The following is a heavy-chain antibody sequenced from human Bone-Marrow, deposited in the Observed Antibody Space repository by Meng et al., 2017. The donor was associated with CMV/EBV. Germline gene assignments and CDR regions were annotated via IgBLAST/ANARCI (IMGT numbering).Heavy chain of an antibody. Sequence: GESLKISCAASGFTFNTYWMSWVRQAPGKGLEWVANIKQDGSEHYYVDSVKGRFTISRDNAKNSLSLQMNSLRAEDTAVYYCAPWSPESHGMDVWGQGATVPVSS. CDR3: APWSPESHGMDV. D-gene: IGHD2-15*01. V-gene: IGHV3-7*01. CDR2: IKQDGSEH. J-gene: IGHJ6*02. CDR1: GFTFNTYW.